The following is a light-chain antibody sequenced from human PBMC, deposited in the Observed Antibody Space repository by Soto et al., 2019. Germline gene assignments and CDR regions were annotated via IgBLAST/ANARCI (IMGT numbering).Light chain of an antibody. V-gene: IGLV1-51*02. J-gene: IGLJ1*01. CDR1: SSNIGNNY. CDR3: GTWDSSLSAGYV. CDR2: ENN. Sequence: QSVLTQPPSVSAAPGQKVTISCSGSSSNIGNNYVSWYQQLPGTAPKLLIYENNKRPSGIPDRFSGSKSGTSATPGITGLQTGDEADYYCGTWDSSLSAGYVFGTGTKLTVL.